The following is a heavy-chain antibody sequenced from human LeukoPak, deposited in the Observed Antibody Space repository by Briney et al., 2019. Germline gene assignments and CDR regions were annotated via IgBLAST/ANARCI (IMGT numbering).Heavy chain of an antibody. Sequence: ASVNVSGTASGYTFTAYYTHWVRQAPRQGLRWMGWINPNSGGTNYAQKFQGRFTMTRDTSISTAYMELSRMRSDDTAVYYFARDHSETPFYYWGQGTLVTVSS. J-gene: IGHJ4*02. D-gene: IGHD1-14*01. CDR1: GYTFTAYY. CDR3: ARDHSETPFYY. CDR2: INPNSGGT. V-gene: IGHV1-2*02.